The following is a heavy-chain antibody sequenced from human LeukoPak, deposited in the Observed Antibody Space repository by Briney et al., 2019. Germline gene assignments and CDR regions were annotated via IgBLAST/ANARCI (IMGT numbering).Heavy chain of an antibody. CDR3: ARHNDRTRGAFDI. CDR2: INAGNGNT. Sequence: GASVKVSCKASGYTFTNYAIHWVRLAPGQRLEWMGWINAGNGNTKYSQKFQGRVTFTRDTSASTAYMELSSLSSEDTAVYYCARHNDRTRGAFDIWGQGTMVTVSS. CDR1: GYTFTNYA. J-gene: IGHJ3*02. V-gene: IGHV1-3*01. D-gene: IGHD1-1*01.